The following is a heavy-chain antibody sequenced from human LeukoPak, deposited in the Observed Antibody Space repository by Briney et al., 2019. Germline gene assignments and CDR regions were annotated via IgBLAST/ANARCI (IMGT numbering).Heavy chain of an antibody. CDR2: ISPIFGTT. CDR1: GCTFSSYA. D-gene: IGHD5-18*01. V-gene: IGHV1-69*05. CDR3: ARAPEPELWLHY. Sequence: GASVKVSCKASGCTFSSYAISWVRQAPGQGLEWMGGISPIFGTTNYAQNFQGRVTITTDESTSTAYLQMSSLRSEDTAVYYCARAPEPELWLHYWGQGTLVTVSS. J-gene: IGHJ4*02.